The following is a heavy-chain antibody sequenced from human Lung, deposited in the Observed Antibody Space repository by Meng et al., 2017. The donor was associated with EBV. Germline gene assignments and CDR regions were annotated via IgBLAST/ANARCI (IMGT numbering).Heavy chain of an antibody. J-gene: IGHJ4*02. CDR3: AKLPRYTNDWYFFCDS. Sequence: EVQLLESGGSLVQPGGSLRLSCAASGFIFSDYAMTWVRQAPGKGLEWVSSISSSATDPFYADSVKGRFTISRDNSRNTLFLQMSSLGAEDTAVYYCAKLPRYTNDWYFFCDSWGQGVLVTVSS. CDR1: GFIFSDYA. D-gene: IGHD2/OR15-2a*01. V-gene: IGHV3-23*01. CDR2: ISSSATDP.